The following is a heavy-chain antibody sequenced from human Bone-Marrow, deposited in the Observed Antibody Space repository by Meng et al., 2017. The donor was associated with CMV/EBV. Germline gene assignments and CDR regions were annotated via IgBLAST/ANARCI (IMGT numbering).Heavy chain of an antibody. CDR2: ISSSGSTI. Sequence: APGTGLEWVSYISSSGSTIYYADSVKGRFTISRDNAKNSLYLQMTSLRAEDTAVYYCARDAAGDCSGGSCSSTGKWGYYYYYGMDVWGQGTTVTVSS. CDR3: ARDAAGDCSGGSCSSTGKWGYYYYYGMDV. V-gene: IGHV3-11*04. D-gene: IGHD2-15*01. J-gene: IGHJ6*02.